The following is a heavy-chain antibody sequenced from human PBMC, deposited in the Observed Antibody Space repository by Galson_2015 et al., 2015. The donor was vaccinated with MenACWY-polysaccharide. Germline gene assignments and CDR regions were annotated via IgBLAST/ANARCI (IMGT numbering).Heavy chain of an antibody. Sequence: SLRLSCAASGFTFSSYAMNWVRQAPEKGLEWVSGISGSGVTTNYADSVTGRFTIFRDNSKNTLHLQMSSLTAEDTAVYYCAKGGDQRAWGQGTLVTVSS. CDR1: GFTFSSYA. CDR2: ISGSGVTT. CDR3: AKGGDQRA. V-gene: IGHV3-23*01. D-gene: IGHD2-2*01. J-gene: IGHJ5*02.